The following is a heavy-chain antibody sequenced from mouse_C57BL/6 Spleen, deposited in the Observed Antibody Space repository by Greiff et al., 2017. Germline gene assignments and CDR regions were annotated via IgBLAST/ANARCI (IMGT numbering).Heavy chain of an antibody. Sequence: EVQLQQSGAELVKPGASVKLSCTASGFNIKDYYMHWVKQRTEQGLEWIGRIDPEDGETKYAPTFQGKATITADTSSNTAYLQLSSLTSEDTAVYYCAQNPWIAYWGQGTLVTVSA. CDR1: GFNIKDYY. CDR3: AQNPWIAY. V-gene: IGHV14-2*01. J-gene: IGHJ3*01. CDR2: IDPEDGET.